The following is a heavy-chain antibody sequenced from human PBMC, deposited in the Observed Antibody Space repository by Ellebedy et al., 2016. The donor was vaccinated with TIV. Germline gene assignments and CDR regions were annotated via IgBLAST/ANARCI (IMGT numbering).Heavy chain of an antibody. CDR3: ARGEVAGTDYNWFDP. Sequence: ASVKVSXXASGYTFTGYYMHWVRQAPGQGLEWMGWINPNSGGTNYAQKFQGRVTMTRDTSISTAYMELSRLRSDDTAVYYCARGEVAGTDYNWFDPWGQGTLVTVSS. J-gene: IGHJ5*02. CDR1: GYTFTGYY. V-gene: IGHV1-2*02. D-gene: IGHD6-19*01. CDR2: INPNSGGT.